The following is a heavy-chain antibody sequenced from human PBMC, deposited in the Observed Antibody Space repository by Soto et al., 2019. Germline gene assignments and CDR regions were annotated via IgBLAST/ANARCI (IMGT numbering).Heavy chain of an antibody. CDR3: AKGITGTSRFRVGGLSDY. D-gene: IGHD1-20*01. Sequence: PGGSLRLSCAASGFTFSSYAMSWVRQAPGKGLEWVSAISGSGGSTYYADSVKGRFTISRDNSKNTLYLQMNSLRAEDTAVYYCAKGITGTSRFRVGGLSDYWGQGTLVTVSA. V-gene: IGHV3-23*01. CDR2: ISGSGGST. CDR1: GFTFSSYA. J-gene: IGHJ4*02.